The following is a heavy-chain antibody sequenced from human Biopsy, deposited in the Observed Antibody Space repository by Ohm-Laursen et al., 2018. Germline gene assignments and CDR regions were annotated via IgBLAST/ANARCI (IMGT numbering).Heavy chain of an antibody. Sequence: SLRLSCAASGFSVSSYDLNWARQAPGKGLEWISYISETSSHIYDADSVRGRSTVARDIAKNSLYLQLNSLRVEDTAVYYCTRDANRRAREGGMDVWGQGTTVTVSS. CDR3: TRDANRRAREGGMDV. J-gene: IGHJ6*02. CDR2: ISETSSHI. V-gene: IGHV3-21*01. CDR1: GFSVSSYD. D-gene: IGHD6-6*01.